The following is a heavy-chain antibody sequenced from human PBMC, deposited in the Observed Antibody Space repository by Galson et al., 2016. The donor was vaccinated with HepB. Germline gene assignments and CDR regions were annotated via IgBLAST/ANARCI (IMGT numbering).Heavy chain of an antibody. Sequence: SLRLSCAASGFTVSSSYMNWVRRAPGKGLEWVSVIYSGGTAYFADSGGSTYYAYADSVKGRFTISRDNSKNTLYLQMNSLRTEVTAVYYCARVPGYYYGMDVWGQGTTVTVSS. CDR3: ARVPGYYYGMDV. V-gene: IGHV3-53*01. CDR2: IYSGGTA. J-gene: IGHJ6*02. CDR1: GFTVSSSY.